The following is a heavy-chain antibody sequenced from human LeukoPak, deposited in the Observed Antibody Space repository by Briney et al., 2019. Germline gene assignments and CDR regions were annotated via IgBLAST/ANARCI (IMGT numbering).Heavy chain of an antibody. J-gene: IGHJ4*02. CDR1: GYTFTAYY. D-gene: IGHD5-18*01. CDR3: AREYSYGFYYFDY. V-gene: IGHV1-2*02. Sequence: ASVKVSCKASGYTFTAYYMHWVRQAPGQGLEWMGWINPNSGGTNSAQNFQGRVTMTRDTSISTAYMELSSLRSKDTAVYYCAREYSYGFYYFDYWGQGTLVTVSS. CDR2: INPNSGGT.